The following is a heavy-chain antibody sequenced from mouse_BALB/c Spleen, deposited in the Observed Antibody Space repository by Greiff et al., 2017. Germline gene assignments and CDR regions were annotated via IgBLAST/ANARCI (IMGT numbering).Heavy chain of an antibody. CDR1: GFSLTGYG. V-gene: IGHV2-6-7*01. CDR3: ARVSTMITTAMDY. D-gene: IGHD2-4*01. CDR2: IWGDGST. Sequence: QVQLKESGPGLVAPSQSLSITCTVSGFSLTGYGVNWVRQPPGKGLEWLGMIWGDGSTDYNSALKSRLSISKDNSKSQVFLKMNSLQTDDTARYYCARVSTMITTAMDYWGQGTSVTVSS. J-gene: IGHJ4*01.